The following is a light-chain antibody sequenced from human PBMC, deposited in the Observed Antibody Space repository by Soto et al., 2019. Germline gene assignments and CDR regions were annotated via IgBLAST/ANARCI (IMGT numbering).Light chain of an antibody. CDR3: QQNNNWPPST. Sequence: EIVMTQSPATLSVSPGERATLSCRASQSVSSNLAWYQQKPGQAPRLLIYGASTRATGIPARFSGSGSGTEFTLTISSLQSEDFAVYYYQQNNNWPPSTFGQGTRLEIK. CDR1: QSVSSN. CDR2: GAS. V-gene: IGKV3-15*01. J-gene: IGKJ5*01.